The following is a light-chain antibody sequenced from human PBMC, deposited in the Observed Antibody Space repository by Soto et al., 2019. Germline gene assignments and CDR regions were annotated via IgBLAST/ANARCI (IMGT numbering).Light chain of an antibody. Sequence: EIVLTQSPGTLSLSPGERATLSCRASRSVSSSYLAWYQQKPGQAPRLLIYGASSRATGIPDMFSGSGSGTDFTLTISRLEPEDFAVYYCQQYGSSSWTFGQGTKVEIK. J-gene: IGKJ1*01. CDR3: QQYGSSSWT. V-gene: IGKV3-20*01. CDR1: RSVSSSY. CDR2: GAS.